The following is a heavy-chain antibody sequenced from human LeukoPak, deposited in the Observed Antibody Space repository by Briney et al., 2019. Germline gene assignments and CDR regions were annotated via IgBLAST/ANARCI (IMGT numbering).Heavy chain of an antibody. J-gene: IGHJ3*01. CDR2: MSPNSGNR. Sequence: GASVKVSCKASGYTFTSYGISWVRQASGQGLEWMGWMSPNSGNRGYAQKFQGRVTMTRNTSINTAYMELSSLRSEDTAVYYCARPLGNYYDSSGYSWGQGTMVTVSS. CDR3: ARPLGNYYDSSGYS. D-gene: IGHD3-22*01. CDR1: GYTFTSYG. V-gene: IGHV1-8*02.